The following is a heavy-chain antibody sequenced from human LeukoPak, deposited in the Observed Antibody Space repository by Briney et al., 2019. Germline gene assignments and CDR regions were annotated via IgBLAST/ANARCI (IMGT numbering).Heavy chain of an antibody. Sequence: GGSLRLSCAASGFTFSNYAMHWVRQAPGKGLEWVSFIRYDGSSKFYADSVKGRFTISRDNSKSTPFLQMSSLKVDDTAVYYCTGYDFWSGFRSGDLWGRGTLVTVSS. V-gene: IGHV3-30*02. CDR3: TGYDFWSGFRSGDL. CDR1: GFTFSNYA. J-gene: IGHJ2*01. D-gene: IGHD3-3*01. CDR2: IRYDGSSK.